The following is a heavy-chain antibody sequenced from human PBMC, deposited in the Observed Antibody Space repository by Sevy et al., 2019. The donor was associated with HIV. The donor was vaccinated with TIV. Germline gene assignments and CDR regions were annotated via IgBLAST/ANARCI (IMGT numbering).Heavy chain of an antibody. D-gene: IGHD3-9*01. J-gene: IGHJ6*02. V-gene: IGHV3-11*01. CDR1: GFTFSDYY. CDR3: ARDRYDILTGYLPPYYYGMDV. Sequence: GGSLRLSCAASGFTFSDYYMSWIRQAPGKGLEWVSYISSSGSTIYYADSVKGRFTISRDNAKNSLYLQMNSLRAEDTAGYYCARDRYDILTGYLPPYYYGMDVWGQGTTVTVSS. CDR2: ISSSGSTI.